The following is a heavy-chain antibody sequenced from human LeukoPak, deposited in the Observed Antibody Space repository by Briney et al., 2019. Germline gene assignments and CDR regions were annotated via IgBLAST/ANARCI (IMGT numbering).Heavy chain of an antibody. CDR3: ARDHVVVIKSRAKGSAFDI. D-gene: IGHD3-22*01. CDR2: INHSGST. CDR1: GGSFSGYY. V-gene: IGHV4-34*01. J-gene: IGHJ3*02. Sequence: PSETLSLTCAVYGGSFSGYYWSWIRQPPGKGLEWIGEINHSGSTNYNPSLKSRVTISVDTSKNQFSLKLSSVTAADTAVYYCARDHVVVIKSRAKGSAFDIWGQGTMVTVSS.